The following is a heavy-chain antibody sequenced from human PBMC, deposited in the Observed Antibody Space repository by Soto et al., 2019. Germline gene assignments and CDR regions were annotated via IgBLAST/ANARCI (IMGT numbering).Heavy chain of an antibody. Sequence: PSETLSLTCTVSGASVSSGGYYWSWIRQHPEKGLEWIGYIYNSGLISYNPSLKSRIVVSRDTSRNQLSLKVTSVTAADTAVYFCERSGRGAVATFDIWGQGTPVTVSS. D-gene: IGHD2-15*01. CDR3: ERSGRGAVATFDI. CDR2: IYNSGLI. CDR1: GASVSSGGYY. V-gene: IGHV4-31*03. J-gene: IGHJ4*02.